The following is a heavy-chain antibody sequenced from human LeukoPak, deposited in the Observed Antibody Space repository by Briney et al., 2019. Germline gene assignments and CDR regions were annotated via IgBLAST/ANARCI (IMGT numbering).Heavy chain of an antibody. Sequence: SETLSLTCTVSGYSISSGYYWGWIRQPPGKGLEWIGEINHSGRTYYNPSLKSRVTILVDTSKNQFSLNLSSVTAADTAVYYCARDVVVVPAAIHYGMDVWGQGTTVTVSS. J-gene: IGHJ6*02. CDR3: ARDVVVVPAAIHYGMDV. D-gene: IGHD2-2*01. V-gene: IGHV4-38-2*02. CDR1: GYSISSGYY. CDR2: INHSGRT.